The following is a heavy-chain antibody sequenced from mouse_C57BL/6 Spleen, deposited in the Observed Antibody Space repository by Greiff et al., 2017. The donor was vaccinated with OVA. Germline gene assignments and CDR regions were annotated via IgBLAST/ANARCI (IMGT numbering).Heavy chain of an antibody. J-gene: IGHJ2*01. Sequence: QVQLQQSGPELVKPGASVKISCKASGYSFTSYYIHWVKQRPGQGLEWIGWIYPGSGNTKYNEKFKGKATLTADTSSSTAYMQLSSLTSEDSVVYYCERGGWDDFDYWGQGTTRTVSS. CDR1: GYSFTSYY. CDR2: IYPGSGNT. D-gene: IGHD4-1*01. V-gene: IGHV1-66*01. CDR3: ERGGWDDFDY.